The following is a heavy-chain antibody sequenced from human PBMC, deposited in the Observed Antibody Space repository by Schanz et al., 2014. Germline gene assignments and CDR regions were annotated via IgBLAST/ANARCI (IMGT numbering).Heavy chain of an antibody. CDR2: IMPLRGIG. CDR1: GYTFSSYG. CDR3: TRLRRADPNGFDV. Sequence: QVQLVQSWAEVKGPGASVKVSCKTSGYTFSSYGITWVRQAPGQGLEWLGRIMPLRGIGNNAWKFQDRLTITADKSMNITYMELSSLGTEDTAVYYCTRLRRADPNGFDVWGQGTTVTVS. V-gene: IGHV1-69*04. J-gene: IGHJ6*02. D-gene: IGHD6-19*01.